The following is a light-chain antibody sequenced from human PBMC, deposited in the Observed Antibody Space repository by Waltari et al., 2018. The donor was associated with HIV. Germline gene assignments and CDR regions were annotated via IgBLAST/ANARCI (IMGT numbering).Light chain of an antibody. CDR1: QTISNH. V-gene: IGKV1-39*01. CDR3: QQSHSIPRT. J-gene: IGKJ1*01. CDR2: HAS. Sequence: DIQMTQSPSSLSASIGDRVTITCRASQTISNHLNWYQQKPGQAPKFLIYHASNLQNGVPPRFSGSGSGTDFTLTITSLQPEDFATYYCQQSHSIPRTFGQGTTVEI.